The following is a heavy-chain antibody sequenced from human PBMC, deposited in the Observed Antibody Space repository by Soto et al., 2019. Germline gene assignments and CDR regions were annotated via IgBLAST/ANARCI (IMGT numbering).Heavy chain of an antibody. CDR3: ARDGYYEYFRF. CDR1: GGSVSSGNDY. CDR2: IYHSGST. J-gene: IGHJ1*01. Sequence: LSLTCTVSGGSVSSGNDYWSWIRQPPGKGLEWIGYIYHSGSTNYNPSLKSRLTISGDTSKNQVSLKLTSVTAADTAVYYCARDGYYEYFRFWGQGTLVTVSS. D-gene: IGHD3-22*01. V-gene: IGHV4-61*01.